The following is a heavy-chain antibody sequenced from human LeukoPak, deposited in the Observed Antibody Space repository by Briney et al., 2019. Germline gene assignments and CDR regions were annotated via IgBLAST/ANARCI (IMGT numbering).Heavy chain of an antibody. D-gene: IGHD1-1*01. Sequence: ASETLSLTCNVSGDSISSYYWSWIRQPPGGGLEWVGYIYYSGSTNYNPSLKSRVTISVDTSKSQFSLKLSSVTAADTAVYYCARHTSMAHFDYWGQGTLVTVSS. V-gene: IGHV4-59*08. J-gene: IGHJ4*02. CDR3: ARHTSMAHFDY. CDR2: IYYSGST. CDR1: GDSISSYY.